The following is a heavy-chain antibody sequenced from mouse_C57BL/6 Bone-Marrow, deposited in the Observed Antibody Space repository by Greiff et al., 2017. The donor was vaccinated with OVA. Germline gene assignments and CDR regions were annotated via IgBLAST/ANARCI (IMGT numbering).Heavy chain of an antibody. CDR1: GFNIKDDY. D-gene: IGHD2-4*01. V-gene: IGHV14-4*01. CDR3: TTFYDYESSLAY. Sequence: EVQLQQSGAELVRPGASVKLSCTASGFNIKDDYMHWVKQRPEQGLEWIGWIDPENGDTEYASKFQGKATITADTSSNTAYLQLSSLTSEDTAVYYCTTFYDYESSLAYWGQGTLVTVSA. CDR2: IDPENGDT. J-gene: IGHJ3*01.